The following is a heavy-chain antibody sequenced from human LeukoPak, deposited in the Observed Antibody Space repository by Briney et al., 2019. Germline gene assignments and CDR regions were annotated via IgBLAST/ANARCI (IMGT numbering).Heavy chain of an antibody. J-gene: IGHJ3*02. CDR2: INHSGST. Sequence: PSETLSLTCAVYGGSFSGYYWSWIRQPPGKGLEWIGEINHSGSTNYNPSLKSRVTISVDTSKNQFSLKLSSVTAADTAVYYCARAPYYYDSSGYFSTDAFDIWGQGTMVTVSS. CDR1: GGSFSGYY. D-gene: IGHD3-22*01. V-gene: IGHV4-34*01. CDR3: ARAPYYYDSSGYFSTDAFDI.